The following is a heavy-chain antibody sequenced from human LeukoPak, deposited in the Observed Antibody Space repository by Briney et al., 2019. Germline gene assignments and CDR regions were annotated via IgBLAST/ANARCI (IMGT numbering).Heavy chain of an antibody. CDR2: IHYSGST. Sequence: SETLSLTCAVSGYSISSAFYWGWIRQPPGKGLEWIGTIHYSGSTSYNPSLRSRVTISVDTSKNQFSLKLSSVTAADTAVYYCARVTTSRYSSGWYSQGGPYFFDYWGQGTLVTVSS. D-gene: IGHD6-19*01. CDR3: ARVTTSRYSSGWYSQGGPYFFDY. J-gene: IGHJ4*02. V-gene: IGHV4-38-2*01. CDR1: GYSISSAFY.